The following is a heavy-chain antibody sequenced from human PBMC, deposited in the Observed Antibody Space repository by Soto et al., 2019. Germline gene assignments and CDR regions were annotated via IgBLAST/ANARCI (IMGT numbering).Heavy chain of an antibody. CDR2: INTRGNIM. V-gene: IGHV3-48*03. Sequence: EVQLVESGGGLAQPGGSLRLSCAASGFSFSRYEMNWVRQAPGKGLEWVSYINTRGNIMHHADSVRGRFTVSRDNAENSLYLQMNSLRAEDTGVYYCARDIDYYDSSGYQDYWGQGTPVTVSS. CDR1: GFSFSRYE. CDR3: ARDIDYYDSSGYQDY. D-gene: IGHD3-22*01. J-gene: IGHJ4*02.